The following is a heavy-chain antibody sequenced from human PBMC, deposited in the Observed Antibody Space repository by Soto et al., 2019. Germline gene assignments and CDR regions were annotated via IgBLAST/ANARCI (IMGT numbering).Heavy chain of an antibody. D-gene: IGHD4-17*01. Sequence: PVGSLRLSCADSGFRFSSYSMSWVRQAPGKGLEWVSAITGSGDKTYYADSVKGRFTISRDNSKKTHYLQMSSLRAEDSAIYYCATMDGYFQFWGQGTLVTVSS. CDR2: ITGSGDKT. J-gene: IGHJ4*02. CDR3: ATMDGYFQF. V-gene: IGHV3-23*01. CDR1: GFRFSSYS.